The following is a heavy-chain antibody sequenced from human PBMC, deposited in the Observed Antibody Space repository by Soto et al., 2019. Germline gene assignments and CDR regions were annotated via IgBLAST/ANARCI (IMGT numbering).Heavy chain of an antibody. Sequence: VQLVESGGGLVQPGRSLRLSCAASGFTFDDYAMHWVRQAPGKGLEWVSGISWNSGSIGYADSVKGRFTISRDNAKNSLYLQMNSMRDEDTALYYCAKDVWFVGAGSYFAFDIWGQGTVVTVSS. D-gene: IGHD3-10*01. CDR1: GFTFDDYA. CDR3: AKDVWFVGAGSYFAFDI. V-gene: IGHV3-9*01. CDR2: ISWNSGSI. J-gene: IGHJ3*02.